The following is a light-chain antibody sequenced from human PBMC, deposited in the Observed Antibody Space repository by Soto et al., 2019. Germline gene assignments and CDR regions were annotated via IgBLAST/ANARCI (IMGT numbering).Light chain of an antibody. CDR2: EVS. V-gene: IGLV2-14*01. CDR3: SSYTTSNTWV. J-gene: IGLJ3*02. Sequence: QSALTQPASVSGSPGQSITISCTGTSSDVGRYNYVSWYQQHQDKAPKLMIYEVSNRPSGVSNRFSGSKSGNTASLTISGLQAEDEADYYCSSYTTSNTWVFGGGTKLTVL. CDR1: SSDVGRYNY.